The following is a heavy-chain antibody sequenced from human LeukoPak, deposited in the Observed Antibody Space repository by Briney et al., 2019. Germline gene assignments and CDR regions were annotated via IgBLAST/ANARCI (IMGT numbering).Heavy chain of an antibody. D-gene: IGHD3-10*01. CDR3: ARGGGRNYYGSGSYSLFTY. J-gene: IGHJ4*02. Sequence: ASVKVSCKASGYTFTSYAMNWVRQAPGQGLEWMGWINTNTGNPTYAQGFTGRFVFSLDTSVSTAYLQISSLEAEDTAVYYCARGGGRNYYGSGSYSLFTYWGQGTLVTVSS. CDR2: INTNTGNP. V-gene: IGHV7-4-1*02. CDR1: GYTFTSYA.